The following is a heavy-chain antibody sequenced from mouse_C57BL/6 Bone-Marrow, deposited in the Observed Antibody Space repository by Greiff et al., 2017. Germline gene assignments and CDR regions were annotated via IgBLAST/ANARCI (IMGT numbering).Heavy chain of an antibody. CDR1: GYAFSSSW. CDR2: IYPGDGDT. Sequence: QVQLQQSGPELVKPGASVKISCKASGYAFSSSWLNWVKQRPGKGLEWIGRIYPGDGDTNYNGKFKGKGTLTADKSSSTAYMQLSSLTSEDAAVYFCARLPGYFDYWGQGTTLTVSS. CDR3: ARLPGYFDY. J-gene: IGHJ2*01. V-gene: IGHV1-82*01.